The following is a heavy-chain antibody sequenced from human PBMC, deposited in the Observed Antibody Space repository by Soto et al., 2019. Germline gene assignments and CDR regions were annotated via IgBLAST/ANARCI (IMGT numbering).Heavy chain of an antibody. J-gene: IGHJ6*02. CDR1: GFTFRSYP. CDR2: ISYDGSNK. CDR3: ARDGPGGSESYQRPGYSGMDV. D-gene: IGHD3-10*01. Sequence: QVHLVESGGGVVQPGGSLRLSCAASGFTFRSYPMHWVRQAPGKGLEWVAVISYDGSNKYYADSVRGRFTISRDNSKNTLSLQIKSLRAEDTAVYYCARDGPGGSESYQRPGYSGMDVWGQGTTVTVSS. V-gene: IGHV3-30-3*01.